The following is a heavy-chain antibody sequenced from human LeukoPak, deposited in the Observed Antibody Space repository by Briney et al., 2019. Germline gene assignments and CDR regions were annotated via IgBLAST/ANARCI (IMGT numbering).Heavy chain of an antibody. CDR2: IYSGGST. CDR3: ATGERMVRGDGVDY. D-gene: IGHD3-10*01. V-gene: IGHV3-66*01. Sequence: GGSLRLPCAASGFTVRNNYMSWVRQAPGKGLEWVSVIYSGGSTYYADSVKGRLTISRDNSKNTLYLQMNSLRAEDTAVYFCATGERMVRGDGVDYWGQGTLVTVSS. J-gene: IGHJ4*02. CDR1: GFTVRNNY.